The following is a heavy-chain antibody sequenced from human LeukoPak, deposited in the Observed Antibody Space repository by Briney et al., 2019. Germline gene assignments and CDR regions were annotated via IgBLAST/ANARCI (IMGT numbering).Heavy chain of an antibody. CDR3: ARIGGEDFSHFDF. J-gene: IGHJ4*02. V-gene: IGHV4-39*01. D-gene: IGHD2-15*01. CDR1: GGSISSRNYY. CDR2: VFYSGGA. Sequence: PSETLSLTCTVSGGSISSRNYYWGWIRQPPGKGLEWIGNVFYSGGAYYNLSLKSRIAISVDTSKNLFSLKLNSVTAADTAVYYCARIGGEDFSHFDFWGQGTLVTVSS.